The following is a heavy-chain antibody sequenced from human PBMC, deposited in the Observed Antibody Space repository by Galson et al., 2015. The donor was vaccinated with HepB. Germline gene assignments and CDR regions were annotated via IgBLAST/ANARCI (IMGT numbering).Heavy chain of an antibody. J-gene: IGHJ6*02. D-gene: IGHD3-16*01. V-gene: IGHV3-7*03. CDR2: INQDGSSK. CDR3: ARRISLVRGMITKPDYYYGMDV. CDR1: GFTFSSYW. Sequence: SLRLSCAASGFTFSSYWMNWVRQAPGKGLEWVAHINQDGSSKYYVDSVKGRFTISRDNAKDSVYLQLDSLRAEDTAVYYCARRISLVRGMITKPDYYYGMDVGGQGATVTFAS.